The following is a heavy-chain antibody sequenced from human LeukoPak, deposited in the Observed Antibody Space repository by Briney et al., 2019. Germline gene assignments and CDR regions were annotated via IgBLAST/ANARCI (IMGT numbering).Heavy chain of an antibody. CDR3: AKDWHGSGYSYFDY. Sequence: ETLSLTCTVSGGSISSSSYYWGWIRQAPGKGLEWVSAISGSGGSIYYADSVKGRLAISRDNSKSTLYLQINNLSAEDAAVYYCAKDWHGSGYSYFDYWGQGTQVAVSS. J-gene: IGHJ4*02. D-gene: IGHD3-22*01. CDR2: ISGSGGSI. CDR1: GGSISSSSYY. V-gene: IGHV3-23*01.